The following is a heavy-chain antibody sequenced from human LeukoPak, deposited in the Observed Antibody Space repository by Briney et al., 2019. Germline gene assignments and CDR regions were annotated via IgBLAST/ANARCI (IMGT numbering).Heavy chain of an antibody. J-gene: IGHJ4*02. Sequence: GGSLRLSCAASGFTFSSYAMHWVRQAPGKGLEYVSAISSNGGSTYYANSVRGRFTISRDNSKNTLYLQMGSLRAEDMAVYYCARGIQLWSNFDYWGQGTLVTVSS. D-gene: IGHD5-18*01. CDR3: ARGIQLWSNFDY. CDR1: GFTFSSYA. V-gene: IGHV3-64*01. CDR2: ISSNGGST.